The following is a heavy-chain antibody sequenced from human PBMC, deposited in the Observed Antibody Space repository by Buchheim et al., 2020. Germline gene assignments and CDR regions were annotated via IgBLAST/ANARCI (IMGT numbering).Heavy chain of an antibody. V-gene: IGHV3-33*01. D-gene: IGHD3-16*01. CDR3: ARAGERSHPLDY. J-gene: IGHJ4*02. Sequence: QVQLVESGGGVVQPGRSLRLSCAASGFTFSSYGMHWVRQAPGKGLEWVAVIRYDGSNKYYADSVKGRFTISRDNSKNTLYLQMNSLRAEDTAVYYCARAGERSHPLDYWGQGTL. CDR1: GFTFSSYG. CDR2: IRYDGSNK.